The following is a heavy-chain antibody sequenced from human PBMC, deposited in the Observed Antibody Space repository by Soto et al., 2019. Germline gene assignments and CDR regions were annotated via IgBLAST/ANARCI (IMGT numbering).Heavy chain of an antibody. V-gene: IGHV4-39*01. CDR3: ARQGLTWDWFDT. Sequence: XETLSLTCTVAGCSISSSSYYWGWIRQPPGKGLEWIGSIYYSGSTYYNPSLKSRVTISVDTSKNQFSLKLSSVTAADTAVYYCARQGLTWDWFDTWGQGTLVTVS. J-gene: IGHJ5*02. CDR2: IYYSGST. CDR1: GCSISSSSYY. D-gene: IGHD7-27*01.